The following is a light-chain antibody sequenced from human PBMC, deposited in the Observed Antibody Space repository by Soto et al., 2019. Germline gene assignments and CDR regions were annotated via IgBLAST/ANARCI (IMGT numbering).Light chain of an antibody. CDR2: GIS. CDR1: VRMSTY. J-gene: IGKJ1*01. CDR3: QQSYNTPRT. Sequence: DIQLTQSPSSLSGSVGDSVAINCGTSVRMSTYLNWYQQKPGKAPKLLIYGISTLQSGAPSRFSGSGSGTDFTLTISSLQPEDSATYYCQQSYNTPRTFGQGTKVEIK. V-gene: IGKV1-39*01.